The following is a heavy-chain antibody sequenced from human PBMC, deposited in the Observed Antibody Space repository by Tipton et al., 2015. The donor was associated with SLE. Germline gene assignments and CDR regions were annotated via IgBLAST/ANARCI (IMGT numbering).Heavy chain of an antibody. Sequence: SLRLSCAVYGGSFSGYYWSWIRQPPGKGLEWVSSISSSSSYIYYADSVKGRFTISRDNAKNSLYLQMNSLRAEDTAVYYCARDEGYSGYDGDDAFDIWGQGTMVTVSS. V-gene: IGHV3-11*06. J-gene: IGHJ3*02. CDR2: ISSSSSYI. D-gene: IGHD5-12*01. CDR3: ARDEGYSGYDGDDAFDI. CDR1: GGSFSGYY.